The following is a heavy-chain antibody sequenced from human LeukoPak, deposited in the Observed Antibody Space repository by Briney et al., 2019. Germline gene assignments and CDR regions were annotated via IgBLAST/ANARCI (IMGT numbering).Heavy chain of an antibody. D-gene: IGHD1-26*01. Sequence: GGSLRLSCAASGFTFSSYGMHWVRQAPGKGLEWVAVIWYDGSNKYYADSVKGRFTISRDNSKNTLYLQMNSLRAEDTAVYYCARDGVVGATSMDVWGQGTTVTVSS. CDR2: IWYDGSNK. CDR3: ARDGVVGATSMDV. CDR1: GFTFSSYG. J-gene: IGHJ6*02. V-gene: IGHV3-33*01.